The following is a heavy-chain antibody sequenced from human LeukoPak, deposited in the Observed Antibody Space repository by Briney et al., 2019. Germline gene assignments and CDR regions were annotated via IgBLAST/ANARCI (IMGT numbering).Heavy chain of an antibody. J-gene: IGHJ4*02. CDR3: ARDRDGKDY. CDR1: GFAFSDSW. V-gene: IGHV3-7*03. D-gene: IGHD1-1*01. Sequence: GGSLRLSCAASGFAFSDSWMSWVRQAPGKGLEWVASIQQNGIEKYYVDSVKGRFTISRDNAKNSLDLRMNSLTAEDTAVYYCARDRDGKDYWGQGTLVTVSS. CDR2: IQQNGIEK.